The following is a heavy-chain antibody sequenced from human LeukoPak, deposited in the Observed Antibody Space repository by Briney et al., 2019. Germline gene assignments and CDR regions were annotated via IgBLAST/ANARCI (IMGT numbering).Heavy chain of an antibody. CDR2: INPNSGGT. V-gene: IGHV1-2*02. J-gene: IGHJ4*02. CDR1: GYTSTGYY. CDR3: ARGNIRWTGQYYFDY. Sequence: ASVNVPCKASGYTSTGYYMHWVRQPPGQGREWMGWINPNSGGTNYAQKFQGRVPMTRDTSISTAYMELSRMRSDDTAVYYCARGNIRWTGQYYFDYWGQGTLVTVSS. D-gene: IGHD3/OR15-3a*01.